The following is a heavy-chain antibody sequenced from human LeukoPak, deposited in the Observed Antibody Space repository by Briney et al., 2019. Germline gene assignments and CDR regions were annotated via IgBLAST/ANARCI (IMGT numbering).Heavy chain of an antibody. J-gene: IGHJ6*03. Sequence: PSENLSRNPTVSIVSISSYYWGWLRPPPGKGWEGVRYIYTSGSTNYKHYLKSRVTISVDTHKNQFPLKLSSVTAADTAVYYCARLSYSNYGHYYYSMDVWGKGGTVTVSS. CDR3: ARLSYSNYGHYYYSMDV. V-gene: IGHV4-4*09. D-gene: IGHD4-11*01. CDR2: IYTSGST. CDR1: IVSISSYY.